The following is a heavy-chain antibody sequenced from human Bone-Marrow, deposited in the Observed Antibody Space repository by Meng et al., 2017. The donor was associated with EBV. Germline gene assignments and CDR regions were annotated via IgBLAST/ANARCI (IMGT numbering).Heavy chain of an antibody. CDR1: GGTFSSDA. CDR3: ASESGRGYTPDY. Sequence: QVPLVQYGAELKKPGSSVKVSRQTSGGTFSSDAISWVRQAPGQGLEWMGGLIPMLGAPNYAQKFQDRVTIIADKSTSIHYMELSSLRSDDTAVYYCASESGRGYTPDYWGRGTLVTVSS. D-gene: IGHD3-10*01. J-gene: IGHJ4*02. V-gene: IGHV1-69*06. CDR2: LIPMLGAP.